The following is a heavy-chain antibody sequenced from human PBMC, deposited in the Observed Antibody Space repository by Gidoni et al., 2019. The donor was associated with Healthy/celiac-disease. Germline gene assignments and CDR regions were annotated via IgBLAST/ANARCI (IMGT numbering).Heavy chain of an antibody. J-gene: IGHJ4*02. CDR3: TTDLDYYDSSGPYYFDY. CDR2: IKSKTEGGTT. Sequence: EVPLVESGGGLVKPGGSLRLSCAAAGFTFSNAWMNWVRQAPGKGLEWVGRIKSKTEGGTTDYAAPVKGRFTISRDDSKNTLYLQMNSLKTEDTAVYYCTTDLDYYDSSGPYYFDYWGQGTLVTVSS. D-gene: IGHD3-22*01. CDR1: GFTFSNAW. V-gene: IGHV3-15*07.